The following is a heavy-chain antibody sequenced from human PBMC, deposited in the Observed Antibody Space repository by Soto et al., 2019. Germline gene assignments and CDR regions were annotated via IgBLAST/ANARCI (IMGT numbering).Heavy chain of an antibody. CDR2: INAGNGNT. CDR3: ARDSPYCGGDCYPDY. D-gene: IGHD2-21*02. Sequence: ASVKVSCKASGYTFTSYAMNWVRQAPGQRLEWMGWINAGNGNTKYSQKFQGRVTITRDTSASTAYMELSSLRSEDTAVYYCARDSPYCGGDCYPDYWGQGTLVTVSS. CDR1: GYTFTSYA. V-gene: IGHV1-3*01. J-gene: IGHJ4*02.